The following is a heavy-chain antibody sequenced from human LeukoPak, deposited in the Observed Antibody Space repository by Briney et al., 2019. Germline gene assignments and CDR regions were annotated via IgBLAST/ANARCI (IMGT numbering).Heavy chain of an antibody. V-gene: IGHV3-23*01. J-gene: IGHJ4*02. Sequence: GGSLRLSCAASGFTFEDFTMHWVRQAPGKALEWVSAISGSGGSTYYADSVKGRFTISRDNSKNTLYLQMNSLRAEDTAVYYCARDYGGSSPFDYWGQGTLVTVSS. CDR2: ISGSGGST. CDR1: GFTFEDFT. D-gene: IGHD4-23*01. CDR3: ARDYGGSSPFDY.